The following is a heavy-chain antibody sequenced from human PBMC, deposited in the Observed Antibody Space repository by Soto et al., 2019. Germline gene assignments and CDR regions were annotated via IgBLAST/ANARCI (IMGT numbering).Heavy chain of an antibody. CDR3: VRTSLVVAAATREDY. D-gene: IGHD2-15*01. CDR1: GFTFSSYW. CDR2: INSDGSST. J-gene: IGHJ4*02. Sequence: EVQLVESGGGLVQPGGSLRLSCAASGFTFSSYWMHWVRQAPGKGLVWVSRINSDGSSTSYADSVKGRFTISRYNAKNTLNLQMNSLRAEDTAVYYCVRTSLVVAAATREDYWGQGTLVTVSS. V-gene: IGHV3-74*01.